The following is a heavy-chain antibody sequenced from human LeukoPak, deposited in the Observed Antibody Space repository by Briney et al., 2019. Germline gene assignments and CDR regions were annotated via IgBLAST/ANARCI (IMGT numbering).Heavy chain of an antibody. Sequence: ASVKVSCKASGYTFTSYDINWVRQATGQGLEWMGWMNPNSGNTGYAQKFQGRVTMTRNTSISTAYMELSSLGSEDTAVYYCARGREAQYYYDSSGYDYWGQGTLVTVSS. CDR1: GYTFTSYD. CDR2: MNPNSGNT. V-gene: IGHV1-8*01. J-gene: IGHJ4*02. D-gene: IGHD3-22*01. CDR3: ARGREAQYYYDSSGYDY.